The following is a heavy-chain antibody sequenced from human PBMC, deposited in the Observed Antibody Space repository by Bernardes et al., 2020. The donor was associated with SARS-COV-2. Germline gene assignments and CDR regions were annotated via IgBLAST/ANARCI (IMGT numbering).Heavy chain of an antibody. CDR1: GFTFSSYA. V-gene: IGHV3-23*01. CDR2: ISDSGGIT. Sequence: GSLRLSCAASGFTFSSYAMSWVRQAPGKGLEWVSGISDSGGITYYADSVKGRFTISRDNSKNTLYLQMNSLRAEDTAIYYCAKRGRAYYYDSSGSEAYYYFGMDVWGQGTTVTVSS. J-gene: IGHJ6*02. D-gene: IGHD3-22*01. CDR3: AKRGRAYYYDSSGSEAYYYFGMDV.